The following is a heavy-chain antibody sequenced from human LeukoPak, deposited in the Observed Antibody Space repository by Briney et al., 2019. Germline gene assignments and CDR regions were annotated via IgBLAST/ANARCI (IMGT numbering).Heavy chain of an antibody. V-gene: IGHV3-30*04. CDR1: GFTFSSYA. CDR2: RSYDGANK. CDR3: ARDQAVSGSNYYYGVDV. J-gene: IGHJ6*04. Sequence: GRSLRLSCAASGFTFSSYAMHWVRQAPGKGLEWVAVRSYDGANKHYADSVKGRFTISRDNSKNTLYLEMNSPRAEDTAVYYCARDQAVSGSNYYYGVDVWGEGTTVTVSS. D-gene: IGHD6-19*01.